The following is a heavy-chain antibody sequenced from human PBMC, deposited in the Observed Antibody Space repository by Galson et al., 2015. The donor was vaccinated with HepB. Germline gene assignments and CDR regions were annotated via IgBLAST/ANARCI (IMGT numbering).Heavy chain of an antibody. CDR1: GGTFSSYA. CDR3: ARIDHCSSTSCYTRYFQH. CDR2: IIPIFGTA. J-gene: IGHJ1*01. V-gene: IGHV1-69*13. D-gene: IGHD2-2*02. Sequence: SVKVSCKASGGTFSSYAISWVRQAPGQGLEWMGGIIPIFGTANYAQKFQGRVTITADESTSTAYMELSSLRSEDTAVYYCARIDHCSSTSCYTRYFQHWGQGTLVTVSS.